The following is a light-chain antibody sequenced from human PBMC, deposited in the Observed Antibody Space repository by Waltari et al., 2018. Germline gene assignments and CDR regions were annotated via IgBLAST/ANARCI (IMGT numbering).Light chain of an antibody. J-gene: IGLJ2*01. CDR3: HSTDSSGNHRV. CDR2: EDK. CDR1: ALPKKY. Sequence: SYELTQPPSVSVSPGQTARITCSGEALPKKYVYWYQQKSGQAPVLVIYEDKKRPSGIPERFSASTSGTMTTLTISGAQVEDEGDYYCHSTDSSGNHRVFGGGTKLTVL. V-gene: IGLV3-10*01.